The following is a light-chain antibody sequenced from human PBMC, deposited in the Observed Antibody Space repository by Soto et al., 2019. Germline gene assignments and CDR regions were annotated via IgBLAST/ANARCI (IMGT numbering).Light chain of an antibody. CDR2: EVI. V-gene: IGLV2-11*01. Sequence: QAVPTQPRSVSGSPGQSVTISCTGTSSDVGGYDYVSWYQQSPGKAPKLIIYEVIERPSGVPDRFSGSKSGNTASLTISGLQGEDEADYYCCSYAGTYTPVVFGGGTKLTVL. J-gene: IGLJ2*01. CDR3: CSYAGTYTPVV. CDR1: SSDVGGYDY.